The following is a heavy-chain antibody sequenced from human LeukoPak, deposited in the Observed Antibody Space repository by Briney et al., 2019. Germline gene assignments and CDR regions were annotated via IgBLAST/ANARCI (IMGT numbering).Heavy chain of an antibody. CDR3: AKDSYSSSWRTFDY. Sequence: GGSLRLSCVVSGFTFRSYAMHWARQAPGKGLEWVAVISYDGSNKYYADSVKGRFTISRDNSKNTLYLQMNSLRAEDTAVYYCAKDSYSSSWRTFDYWGQGTLVTVSS. J-gene: IGHJ4*02. CDR2: ISYDGSNK. CDR1: GFTFRSYA. D-gene: IGHD6-13*01. V-gene: IGHV3-30*04.